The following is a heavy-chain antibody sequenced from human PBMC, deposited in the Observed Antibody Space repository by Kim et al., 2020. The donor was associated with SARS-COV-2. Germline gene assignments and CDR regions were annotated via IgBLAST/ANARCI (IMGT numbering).Heavy chain of an antibody. V-gene: IGHV3-66*01. D-gene: IGHD6-13*01. J-gene: IGHJ1*01. CDR3: ARGGYSSSWYYFQH. Sequence: ADSVKGRFTIARDNSKNTLYLQMNSLRAEDTAVYYCARGGYSSSWYYFQHWGQGTLVTVSS.